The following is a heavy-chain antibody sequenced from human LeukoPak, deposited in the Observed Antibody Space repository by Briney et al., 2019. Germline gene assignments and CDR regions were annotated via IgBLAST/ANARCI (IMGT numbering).Heavy chain of an antibody. V-gene: IGHV4-34*01. CDR2: INHSGST. CDR1: GGSFSGYY. J-gene: IGHJ4*02. D-gene: IGHD2-8*01. CDR3: ARVPRAVLMVYAYFDY. Sequence: PSETLSLTCAVYGGSFSGYYWSWIRQPPGKGLEWIGEINHSGSTNYNPSLKGRVTISVDTSKNQFSLKLSSVTAADTAVYYCARVPRAVLMVYAYFDYWGQGTLVTVSS.